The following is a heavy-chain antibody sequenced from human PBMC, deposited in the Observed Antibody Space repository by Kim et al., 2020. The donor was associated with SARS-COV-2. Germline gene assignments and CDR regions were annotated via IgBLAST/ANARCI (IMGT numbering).Heavy chain of an antibody. CDR2: ISGSGGTT. D-gene: IGHD3-22*01. CDR1: GFTFSSYA. Sequence: GGSLRLSCAASGFTFSSYAMSWVRQAPGKGLEWVSAISGSGGTTYYADSVKGRFTISRDNSKNTLYLQMNSLRAEDTAIYYCAKDWNYDSSGYFGWGQGTLVTVSS. J-gene: IGHJ4*02. CDR3: AKDWNYDSSGYFG. V-gene: IGHV3-23*01.